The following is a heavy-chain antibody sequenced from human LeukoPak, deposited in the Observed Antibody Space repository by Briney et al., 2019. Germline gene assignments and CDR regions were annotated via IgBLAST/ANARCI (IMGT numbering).Heavy chain of an antibody. V-gene: IGHV4-39*07. D-gene: IGHD3-22*01. Sequence: SETLSLTCTVSGGSITSNSYYWGWIRQPPGKGLEWIGSIYYSGSTYYNPSLKSRVTISVDTSKNQFSLKLSSVTAADTAMYFCARGPYSYDSSGAFDIWGQGTMVTVSS. J-gene: IGHJ3*02. CDR3: ARGPYSYDSSGAFDI. CDR2: IYYSGST. CDR1: GGSITSNSYY.